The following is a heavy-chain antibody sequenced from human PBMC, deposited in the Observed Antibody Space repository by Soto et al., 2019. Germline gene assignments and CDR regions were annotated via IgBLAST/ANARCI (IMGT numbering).Heavy chain of an antibody. CDR3: ARAMYYYDSSGYYVVDY. V-gene: IGHV1-18*01. Sequence: ASVKVSCKASGYTFTSYGISWVRQAPGQGLEWMGWISAYNGNTNYAQKLQGRVTMTTDTSTSTAYMGLRSLRSDDTAVYYCARAMYYYDSSGYYVVDYWGQGTLVTVSS. CDR1: GYTFTSYG. D-gene: IGHD3-22*01. CDR2: ISAYNGNT. J-gene: IGHJ4*02.